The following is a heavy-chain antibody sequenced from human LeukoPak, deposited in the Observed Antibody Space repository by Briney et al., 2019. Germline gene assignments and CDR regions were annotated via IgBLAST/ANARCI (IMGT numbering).Heavy chain of an antibody. D-gene: IGHD5-24*01. Sequence: GGSLRLSCVASGFSFGSYWMAWVRQAPGKGLEWVTNMKHDGIEKYHVDSVKGRFTISRDNTKNSLYLHMSSLRVEDTAVYYCAREGREGYNYPALDFWGQGILVTVSS. CDR3: AREGREGYNYPALDF. CDR2: MKHDGIEK. V-gene: IGHV3-7*05. J-gene: IGHJ4*02. CDR1: GFSFGSYW.